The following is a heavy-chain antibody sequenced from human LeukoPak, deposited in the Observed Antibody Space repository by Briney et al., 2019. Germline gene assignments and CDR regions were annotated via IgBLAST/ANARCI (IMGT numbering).Heavy chain of an antibody. D-gene: IGHD5-18*01. V-gene: IGHV4-39*07. Sequence: PSETLSLTCTVSGGSISVGYYWGWIRQPPGKGLEWIGSIYYSGSTYYNPSLKSRVTISVDTSKNQFSLKLSSVTAADTAVYYCARGRPGYSYGSNWFDPWGQGTLVTVSS. CDR1: GGSISVGYY. J-gene: IGHJ5*02. CDR2: IYYSGST. CDR3: ARGRPGYSYGSNWFDP.